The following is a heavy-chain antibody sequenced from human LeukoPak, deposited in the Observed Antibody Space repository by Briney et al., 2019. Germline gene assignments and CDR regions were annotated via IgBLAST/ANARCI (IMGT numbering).Heavy chain of an antibody. J-gene: IGHJ3*02. Sequence: QPGGSLRLSCAASGFTFSSYAMHWVRQAPGKGLEWVAVIPYDGSNKYYADSVKGRFTISRDSSKNTLYLQMNSLRAEDTAVYYCARGYSYGIDAFDIWGQGTMVTVSS. CDR2: IPYDGSNK. D-gene: IGHD5-18*01. V-gene: IGHV3-30-3*01. CDR1: GFTFSSYA. CDR3: ARGYSYGIDAFDI.